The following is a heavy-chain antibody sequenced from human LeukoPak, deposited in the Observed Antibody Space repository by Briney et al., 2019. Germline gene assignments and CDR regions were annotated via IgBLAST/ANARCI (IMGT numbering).Heavy chain of an antibody. D-gene: IGHD4-17*01. CDR2: IGGSGGST. Sequence: AGGSLRLSCAASGFTFSSYAMSWVRQAPGKGLEWVSAIGGSGGSTYYADSVKGRFTISRDNSKNTLYLQMNSLRAEDTAVYYCAKDRGRVTTTPYDYWGQGTLVTVSS. J-gene: IGHJ4*02. CDR3: AKDRGRVTTTPYDY. V-gene: IGHV3-23*01. CDR1: GFTFSSYA.